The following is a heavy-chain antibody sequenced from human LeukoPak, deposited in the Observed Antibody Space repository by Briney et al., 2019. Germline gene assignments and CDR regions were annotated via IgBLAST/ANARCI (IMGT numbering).Heavy chain of an antibody. CDR1: GFTFSSYG. CDR2: IKSKTDGGTT. V-gene: IGHV3-15*01. J-gene: IGHJ4*02. D-gene: IGHD3-10*01. CDR3: TTGVSPLLWFGELSYYFDY. Sequence: KSGGSLRLSCAASGFTFSSYGMHWVRQAPGKGLEWVGRIKSKTDGGTTDYAAPVKGRFTISRDDSKNTLYLQMNSLKTEDTAVYYCTTGVSPLLWFGELSYYFDYWGQGTLVTVSS.